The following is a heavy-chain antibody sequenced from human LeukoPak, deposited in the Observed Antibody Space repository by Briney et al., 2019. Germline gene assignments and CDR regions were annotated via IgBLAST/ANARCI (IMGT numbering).Heavy chain of an antibody. D-gene: IGHD3-22*01. Sequence: PSETLSLTCTVSGGSISSYYWSWLRQPPGKGLEWIGYIYYSGSTNYNPSLKSRVTISVDTSKNQFSLKLSSVTAADTAVYYCARDLDDSSGSTSVWGQGTLVTVSS. CDR1: GGSISSYY. J-gene: IGHJ4*02. CDR3: ARDLDDSSGSTSV. CDR2: IYYSGST. V-gene: IGHV4-59*01.